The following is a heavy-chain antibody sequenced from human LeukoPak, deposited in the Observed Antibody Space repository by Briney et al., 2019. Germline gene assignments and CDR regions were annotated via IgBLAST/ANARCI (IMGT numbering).Heavy chain of an antibody. V-gene: IGHV3-23*01. CDR1: GFTFSNYA. D-gene: IGHD5-18*01. CDR2: ISGSGGST. CDR3: ARADTAMAPFDY. Sequence: PGGSLRLSCAASGFTFSNYAMTWVRQVPGKGLEWVSAISGSGGSTYYADSVKGRFTISRDNSKNTLYLQMNSLRAEDTAIYYCARADTAMAPFDYWGQGTLVTVSS. J-gene: IGHJ4*02.